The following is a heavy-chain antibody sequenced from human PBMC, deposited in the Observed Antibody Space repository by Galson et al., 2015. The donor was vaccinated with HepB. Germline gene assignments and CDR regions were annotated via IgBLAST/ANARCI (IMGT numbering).Heavy chain of an antibody. CDR1: GFTFSSYS. CDR3: ARDPYGDYSYYYYYYGMDV. D-gene: IGHD4-17*01. Sequence: SLRLSCAASGFTFSSYSMNWVRQAPGKGLEWVSSISSSSSYIYYADSVKGRFTISRDNAKNSLYLQMNSLRAEDTAVYYCARDPYGDYSYYYYYYGMDVWGQGTTVTVSS. CDR2: ISSSSSYI. J-gene: IGHJ6*02. V-gene: IGHV3-21*01.